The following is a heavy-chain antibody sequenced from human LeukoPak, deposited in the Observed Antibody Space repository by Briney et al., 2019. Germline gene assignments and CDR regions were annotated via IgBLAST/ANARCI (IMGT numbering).Heavy chain of an antibody. J-gene: IGHJ3*02. D-gene: IGHD3-22*01. CDR1: GFTFDDYT. V-gene: IGHV3-43*01. CDR2: ISWDGSST. CDR3: ARSYYYDSSGYYYDDAFFI. Sequence: VSLRLSCPASGFTFDDYTMHWVRQAPGKGLEWVSLISWDGSSTYYADSVKGRFTISRDNSKNTLYLQMNSLRAEDTAVYYCARSYYYDSSGYYYDDAFFIWGQGTMVTVSS.